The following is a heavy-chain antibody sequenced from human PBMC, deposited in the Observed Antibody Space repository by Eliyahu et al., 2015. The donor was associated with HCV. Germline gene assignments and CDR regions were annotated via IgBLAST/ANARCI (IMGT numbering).Heavy chain of an antibody. CDR1: GFPFSSYW. J-gene: IGHJ6*02. V-gene: IGHV3-74*01. CDR3: ARTLERAHCSGGSCYYYYYYYGMDV. Sequence: EVQLVESGGGLVQPGGSLRLSCXASGFPFSSYWMHWVRXAPGKGLVWVSRINSDGSSTSYADSVKGRFTISRDNAKNTLYLQMNSLRAEDTAVYYCARTLERAHCSGGSCYYYYYYYGMDVWGQGTTVTVSS. CDR2: INSDGSST. D-gene: IGHD2-15*01.